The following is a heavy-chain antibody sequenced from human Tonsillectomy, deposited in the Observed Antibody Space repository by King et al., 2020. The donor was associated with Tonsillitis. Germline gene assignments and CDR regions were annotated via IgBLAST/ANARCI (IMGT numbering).Heavy chain of an antibody. CDR2: IKEDGSEK. J-gene: IGHJ4*02. CDR1: GFTFSSYW. CDR3: AGDALTDSSGYYYSDFDY. V-gene: IGHV3-7*01. Sequence: VQLVGSGGGLGQPGGSLRLSCAASGFTFSSYWMSWVRQGSGKGREGVGHIKEDGSEKYYVESVKGRFTISRDNAKKSLYLQMNSLRAEDTGVYYCAGDALTDSSGYYYSDFDYWGQGTLVTVSS. D-gene: IGHD3-22*01.